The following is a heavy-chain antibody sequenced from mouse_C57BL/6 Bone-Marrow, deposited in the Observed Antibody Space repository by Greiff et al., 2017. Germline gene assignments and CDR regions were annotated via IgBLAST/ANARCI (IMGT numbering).Heavy chain of an antibody. Sequence: QVQLQQSGPELVKPGASVKISCKASGYAFSSSWMNWVKQRPGKGLEWIGRIYPGDGDTNYNGKFKGKATLTADKSSSTAYMQLSSLTSEDSAVYFCARGGYDYDGDWYFDVWGTGTTVTVSS. CDR3: ARGGYDYDGDWYFDV. CDR2: IYPGDGDT. CDR1: GYAFSSSW. D-gene: IGHD2-4*01. J-gene: IGHJ1*03. V-gene: IGHV1-82*01.